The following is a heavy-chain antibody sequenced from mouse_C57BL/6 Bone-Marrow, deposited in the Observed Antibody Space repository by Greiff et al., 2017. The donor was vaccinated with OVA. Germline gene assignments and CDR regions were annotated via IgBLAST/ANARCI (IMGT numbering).Heavy chain of an antibody. J-gene: IGHJ1*03. Sequence: EVKLVESGAGLVKPGGSLKLSCAASGFTFSSYAMPWVRQTPGKSLEWVATISHGGGYTYYPDNVKGRVTLSIDTAKNTLYLQMSHLTSEDTAVDYCARDGGDYHWYFDVWGTGTTVTVSS. CDR1: GFTFSSYA. V-gene: IGHV5-4*01. D-gene: IGHD5-5*01. CDR3: ARDGGDYHWYFDV. CDR2: ISHGGGYT.